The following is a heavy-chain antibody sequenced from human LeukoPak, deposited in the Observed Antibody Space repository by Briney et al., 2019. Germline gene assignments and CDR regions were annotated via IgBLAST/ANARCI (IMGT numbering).Heavy chain of an antibody. V-gene: IGHV3-23*01. D-gene: IGHD2-8*01. CDR2: ISGSGGTI. J-gene: IGHJ3*01. CDR1: GFTFSSYA. Sequence: GGSLRLSCAASGFTFSSYAMSWVRQAPGKGLEWVSTISGSGGTIYYADSVKGRFTISRDNSKNTLYLQMNSLRAEDTAMYYCANRRDGVWPSWGQGTMVTVSS. CDR3: ANRRDGVWPS.